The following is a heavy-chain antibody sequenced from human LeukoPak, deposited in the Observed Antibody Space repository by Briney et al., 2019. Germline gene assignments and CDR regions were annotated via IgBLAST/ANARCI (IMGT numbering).Heavy chain of an antibody. V-gene: IGHV3-23*01. J-gene: IGHJ4*02. CDR3: AKASIFYYGSGRYPDY. D-gene: IGHD3-10*01. CDR2: ISGSCGST. CDR1: GFTFSSYA. Sequence: GGSLRLSCAASGFTFSSYAMSWVRQAPGKGMEWVSAISGSCGSTYYADSVKGRFTISRDNSKNTLYLQMNSLRAEDTAVYYCAKASIFYYGSGRYPDYWGQGTLVTVSS.